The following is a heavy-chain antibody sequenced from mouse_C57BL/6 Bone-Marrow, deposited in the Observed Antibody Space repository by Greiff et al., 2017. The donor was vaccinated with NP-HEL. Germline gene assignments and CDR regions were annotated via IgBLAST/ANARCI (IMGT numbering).Heavy chain of an antibody. J-gene: IGHJ3*01. CDR1: GFSLTSYG. CDR2: IWRGGST. D-gene: IGHD2-2*01. V-gene: IGHV2-5*01. CDR3: AKNYYGYDDGGFAY. Sequence: VKLMESGPGLVQPSQSLSITCTVSGFSLTSYGVHWVRQSPGKGLEWLGVIWRGGSTDYNAAFMSRLSITKDNSKSQVFFKMNSLQADDTAIYYCAKNYYGYDDGGFAYWGQGTLVTVSA.